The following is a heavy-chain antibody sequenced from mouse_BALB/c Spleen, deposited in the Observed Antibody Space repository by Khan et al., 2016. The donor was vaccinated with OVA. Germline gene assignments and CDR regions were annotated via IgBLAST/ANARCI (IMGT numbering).Heavy chain of an antibody. V-gene: IGHV2-6-1*01. CDR2: IWSDGST. CDR1: GFSLTNYG. CDR3: ARQPYYHYNIMDY. Sequence: QVQLQQSGPGLVAPSQSLSITCTISGFSLTNYGVHWVRQPPGKGLEWLVVIWSDGSTTYNSALKSRLTISKDNSKSQVFLKMNSLQTDDTVMYFCARQPYYHYNIMDYWGQGTSVTVSS. J-gene: IGHJ4*01. D-gene: IGHD2-4*01.